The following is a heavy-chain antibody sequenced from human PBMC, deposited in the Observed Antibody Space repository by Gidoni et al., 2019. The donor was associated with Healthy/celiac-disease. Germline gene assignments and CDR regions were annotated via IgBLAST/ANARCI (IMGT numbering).Heavy chain of an antibody. J-gene: IGHJ3*02. Sequence: QVQLVESGGGVVQPGRSLRLSCAASGFTFSSYGMHWVRQAPGKGLEWVAVISYDGSNKYYADSVKGRFTISRDNSKNTLYLQMNSLRAEDTAVYYCAKDPTYSSSSLGLDAFDIWGQGTMVTVSS. CDR1: GFTFSSYG. CDR2: ISYDGSNK. D-gene: IGHD6-6*01. V-gene: IGHV3-30*18. CDR3: AKDPTYSSSSLGLDAFDI.